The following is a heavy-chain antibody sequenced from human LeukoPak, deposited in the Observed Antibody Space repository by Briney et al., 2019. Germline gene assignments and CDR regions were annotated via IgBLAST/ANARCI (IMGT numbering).Heavy chain of an antibody. CDR3: ARDTGSSSWYHLDY. D-gene: IGHD6-13*01. V-gene: IGHV3-30-3*01. CDR1: GFTFSSYA. CDR2: ISYDGSNK. Sequence: GGSLRLSCAASGFTFSSYAMSWVRQAPGKGLEWVAVISYDGSNKYYADSVKGRFTISRDNSKNTLYLQMNSLRAEDTAVYYCARDTGSSSWYHLDYWGQGTLVTVSS. J-gene: IGHJ4*02.